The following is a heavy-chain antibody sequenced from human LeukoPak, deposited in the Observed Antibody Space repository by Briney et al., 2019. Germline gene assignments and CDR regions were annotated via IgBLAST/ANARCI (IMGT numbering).Heavy chain of an antibody. D-gene: IGHD2-2*01. J-gene: IGHJ3*02. CDR1: GGTFSSYA. V-gene: IGHV1-18*01. CDR3: AREVPNCSSTSCYSAFDI. CDR2: ISAYNGNT. Sequence: GSSVKVSCKASGGTFSSYAISWVRQAPGQGLEWMGWISAYNGNTNYAQKLQGRVTMTTDTSTSTAYMELRSLRSDDTAVYYCAREVPNCSSTSCYSAFDIWGQGTMVTVSS.